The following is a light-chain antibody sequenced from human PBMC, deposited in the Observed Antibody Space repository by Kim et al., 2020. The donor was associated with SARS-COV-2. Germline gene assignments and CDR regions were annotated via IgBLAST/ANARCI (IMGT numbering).Light chain of an antibody. CDR1: QSVTRDY. CDR2: GAS. J-gene: IGKJ5*01. CDR3: QQYGRLIT. Sequence: LAPGDRPPHSWRASQSVTRDYLAWYLQKPGQAPRLLMYGASSRATGIPDRFSGSGSGTDFTLTISRLEPEDFAVYYCQQYGRLITFGQGTRLEIK. V-gene: IGKV3-20*01.